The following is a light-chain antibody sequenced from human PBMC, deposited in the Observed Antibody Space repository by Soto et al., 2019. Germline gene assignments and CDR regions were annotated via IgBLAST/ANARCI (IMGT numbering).Light chain of an antibody. Sequence: QSALTQPASVSGSLGQSITISCTGTGSDVGEYNYVSWYQQHPDKAPKLMIYEVRNRPSGVSNRFSGSKSGNTASLAIAGLQAEDEADHYCTSYTSTSTLYVFGTGTKVTVL. CDR1: GSDVGEYNY. CDR3: TSYTSTSTLYV. V-gene: IGLV2-14*01. J-gene: IGLJ1*01. CDR2: EVR.